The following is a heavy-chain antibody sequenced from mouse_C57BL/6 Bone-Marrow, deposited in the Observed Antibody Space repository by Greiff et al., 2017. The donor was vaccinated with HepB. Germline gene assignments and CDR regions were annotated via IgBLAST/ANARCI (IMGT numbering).Heavy chain of an antibody. Sequence: VQLQQSGAELARPGASVKLSCKASGYTFTSYGISWVKQRTGQGLEWIGEIYPRSGNTYYNEKFKGKATLTADKSSSTAYMELRSLTSEDSAVYVCARTRGSSYCYWYFDVWGTGTTVTVSS. CDR3: ARTRGSSYCYWYFDV. V-gene: IGHV1-81*01. J-gene: IGHJ1*03. D-gene: IGHD1-1*01. CDR1: GYTFTSYG. CDR2: IYPRSGNT.